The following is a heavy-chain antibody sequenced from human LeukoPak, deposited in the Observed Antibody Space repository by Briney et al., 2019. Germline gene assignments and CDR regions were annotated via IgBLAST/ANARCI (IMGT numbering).Heavy chain of an antibody. CDR3: ARGISYYVGMDV. Sequence: SETLSLTCTVSGGSFTNNGYFWGWIRQPPGKGLEWIGSISYSGSTYYNPSLKSRVTISVDTSKNQFSLKLRSVTAADTAVYHCARGISYYVGMDVWGQGTTVTVSS. CDR2: ISYSGST. J-gene: IGHJ6*02. V-gene: IGHV4-39*01. D-gene: IGHD3-10*01. CDR1: GGSFTNNGYF.